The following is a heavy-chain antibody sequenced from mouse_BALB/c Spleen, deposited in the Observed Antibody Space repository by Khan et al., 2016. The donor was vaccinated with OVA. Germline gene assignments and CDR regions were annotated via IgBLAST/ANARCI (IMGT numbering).Heavy chain of an antibody. V-gene: IGHV1S137*01. CDR3: VRGGKLAY. CDR1: GYTFTDYA. CDR2: ISTIYGDA. D-gene: IGHD1-1*02. J-gene: IGHJ3*01. Sequence: VQLQESGAELVRPGVSVKISCKASGYTFTDYAMHWVKQRHAKGLEWIGVISTIYGDADYNQKFQGKASLTADRSSSTVYMELASLTSEDSAIYYCVRGGKLAYWGQGTLVTVSA.